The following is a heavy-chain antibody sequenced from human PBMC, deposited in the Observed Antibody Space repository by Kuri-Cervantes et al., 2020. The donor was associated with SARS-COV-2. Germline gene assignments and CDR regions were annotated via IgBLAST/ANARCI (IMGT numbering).Heavy chain of an antibody. J-gene: IGHJ5*02. CDR3: ARGAYYDSSGFPFKHNWFDP. CDR1: GGSISSHY. CDR2: IYTSGST. Sequence: SETLSLTCTVSGGSISSHYWSWIRQPAGKGLEWIGRIYTSGSTNYNPSLKSRVTMSVDTSKNQFSLQLNSVTPEDTAVYYCARGAYYDSSGFPFKHNWFDPWGQGTLVTVSS. V-gene: IGHV4-4*07. D-gene: IGHD3-22*01.